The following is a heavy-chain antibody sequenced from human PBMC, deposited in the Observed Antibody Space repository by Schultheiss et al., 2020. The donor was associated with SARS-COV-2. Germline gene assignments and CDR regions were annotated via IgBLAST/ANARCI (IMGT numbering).Heavy chain of an antibody. D-gene: IGHD4-17*01. J-gene: IGHJ4*02. CDR3: ARDRGLLGFDY. CDR2: ISGSGGST. Sequence: GGSLRLSCAASGFTFSSYAMSWVHQAPGKGLEWVSAISGSGGSTYYADSVKGRFTISRDNSKNTLYLQMNSLRAEDTAVYYCARDRGLLGFDYWGQGTLVTVSS. V-gene: IGHV3-23*01. CDR1: GFTFSSYA.